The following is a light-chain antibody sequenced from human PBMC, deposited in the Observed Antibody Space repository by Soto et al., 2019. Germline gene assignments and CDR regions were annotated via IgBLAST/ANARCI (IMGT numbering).Light chain of an antibody. Sequence: EIVMTQSPATLSVSPGERATLSCRASQSVSGNLAWYQQKPGQAPRLLIYGASTRVPGIPARFSGSGSGTEFTLTISSLQSEDFALYYCQHYNNWPRITFGQGTRLEIK. J-gene: IGKJ5*01. V-gene: IGKV3-15*01. CDR3: QHYNNWPRIT. CDR1: QSVSGN. CDR2: GAS.